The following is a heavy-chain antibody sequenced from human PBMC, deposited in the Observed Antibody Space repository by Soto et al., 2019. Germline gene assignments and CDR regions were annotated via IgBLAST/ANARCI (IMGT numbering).Heavy chain of an antibody. CDR2: IYWDDDK. Sequence: QITVKESGPKLVKPSQTLTLTCAFSGFSLSTSGVGVGWVRQPPGKAPERLALIYWDDDKRYRPSLKSRLSITKDTSKDPVVFTMTNMDPVDTAIYDSVHQDWNNNSYGFDRWGRGTLVTVSS. CDR3: VHQDWNNNSYGFDR. J-gene: IGHJ2*01. D-gene: IGHD1-1*01. V-gene: IGHV2-5*02. CDR1: GFSLSTSGVG.